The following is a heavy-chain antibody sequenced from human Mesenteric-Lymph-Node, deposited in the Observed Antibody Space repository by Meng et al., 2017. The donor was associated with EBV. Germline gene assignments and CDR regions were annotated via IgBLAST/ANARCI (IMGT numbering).Heavy chain of an antibody. D-gene: IGHD5-18*01. J-gene: IGHJ5*02. Sequence: QVQLVQSGAEVKQPGASVKVSCKTSGYTFTNYFIHWVRQAPGQGLEWVGVINPSGGGTSYAQNFQGRVTLTSDTSTTTLYMDLSSLTSEDTAVYYCARGYTPLDTWGQGTLVTVGS. V-gene: IGHV1-46*01. CDR1: GYTFTNYF. CDR3: ARGYTPLDT. CDR2: INPSGGGT.